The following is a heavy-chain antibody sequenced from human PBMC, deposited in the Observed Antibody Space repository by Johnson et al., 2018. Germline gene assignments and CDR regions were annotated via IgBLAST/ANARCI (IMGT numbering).Heavy chain of an antibody. CDR1: GFTFSNYA. V-gene: IGHV3-64*01. J-gene: IGHJ3*02. D-gene: IGHD5-24*01. Sequence: EVQLVESGGGLVQPGGSLRLSCAASGFTFSNYAMHWVRQAPGKRLEYVSGISSGDGTGIFYASSVKGRFTISRDNSKNMLYFQMGSLRAEDTAVYYCFAGNARSNDAFDMWGQGTMVIVSS. CDR2: ISSGDGTGI. CDR3: FAGNARSNDAFDM.